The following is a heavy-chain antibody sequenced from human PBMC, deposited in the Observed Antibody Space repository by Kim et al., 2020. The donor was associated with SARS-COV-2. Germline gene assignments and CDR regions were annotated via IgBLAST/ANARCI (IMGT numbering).Heavy chain of an antibody. V-gene: IGHV3-33*01. CDR2: IWYDGSNK. CDR3: ARGPSDYDSSGYYLV. Sequence: GGSLRLSCAASGFTFSSYGMHWVRQAPGKGLEWVAVIWYDGSNKYYADSVKGRFTISRDNSKNTLYLQMNSLRAEDTAVYYCARGPSDYDSSGYYLVWGQGTLVTVSS. CDR1: GFTFSSYG. D-gene: IGHD3-22*01. J-gene: IGHJ4*02.